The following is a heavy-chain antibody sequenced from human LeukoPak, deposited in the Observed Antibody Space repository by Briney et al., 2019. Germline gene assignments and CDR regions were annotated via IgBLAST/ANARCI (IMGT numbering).Heavy chain of an antibody. D-gene: IGHD2-2*01. J-gene: IGHJ6*02. CDR3: ARSGVVPAAIALAGMDV. CDR1: GFTFSSYS. V-gene: IGHV3-21*01. CDR2: ISSSSSYI. Sequence: GGSLRLSCAASGFTFSSYSMNWVRQAPGKGLEWVSSISSSSSYIYYADSVKGLFTISRDNAKNSLYLQMNSLRAEDTAVYYCARSGVVPAAIALAGMDVWGQGTTVTVSS.